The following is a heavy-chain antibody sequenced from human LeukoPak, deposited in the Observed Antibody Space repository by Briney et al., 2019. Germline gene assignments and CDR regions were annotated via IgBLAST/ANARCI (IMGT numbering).Heavy chain of an antibody. J-gene: IGHJ3*02. CDR3: VRVQADGHSDI. D-gene: IGHD5-24*01. CDR2: IKHSGST. Sequence: SETLSLTCAVYGGSFSGYYWTWIRQPPGKGLEWIGEIKHSGSTKYNPSLKSRVTISADTSKNQFYLKLSSVTAADTAVYYCVRVQADGHSDIWGQGTMVTVSS. V-gene: IGHV4-34*01. CDR1: GGSFSGYY.